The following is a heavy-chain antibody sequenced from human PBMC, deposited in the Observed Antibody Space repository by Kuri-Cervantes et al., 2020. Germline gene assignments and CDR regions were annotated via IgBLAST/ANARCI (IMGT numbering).Heavy chain of an antibody. V-gene: IGHV3-33*08. Sequence: GESLKISCAASGFTFSSYWMSWVRQAPGKGLEWVAVIWYDGSNKYYADSVKGRFTISRDNSKNTLYLQMNSLRAEDTAVYYCASDMYYYDSSGYLVWGRDDYWGQGTLVTVSS. CDR2: IWYDGSNK. CDR3: ASDMYYYDSSGYLVWGRDDY. CDR1: GFTFSSYW. J-gene: IGHJ4*02. D-gene: IGHD3-22*01.